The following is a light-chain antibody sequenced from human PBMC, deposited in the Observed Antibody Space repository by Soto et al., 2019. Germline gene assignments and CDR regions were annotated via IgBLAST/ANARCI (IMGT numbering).Light chain of an antibody. V-gene: IGKV3-20*01. J-gene: IGKJ3*01. Sequence: EIVLTQSPGTLSLSPGERATLSCTASQSVTSSCLAWYQRRPGRAPRLLIHTTSIRATDIPDRFSGSGSGTDFTLTISRLKPEDSGVYYCQQCGGSPLFSFGPGTRVDI. CDR2: TTS. CDR3: QQCGGSPLFS. CDR1: QSVTSSC.